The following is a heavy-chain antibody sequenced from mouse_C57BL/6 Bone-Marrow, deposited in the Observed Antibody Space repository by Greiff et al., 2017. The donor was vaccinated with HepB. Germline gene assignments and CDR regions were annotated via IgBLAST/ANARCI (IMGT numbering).Heavy chain of an antibody. CDR3: AMGMRLRRRFDY. D-gene: IGHD2-4*01. CDR1: GFNIKDYY. J-gene: IGHJ2*01. CDR2: IDPEDGET. Sequence: EVKLEESGAELVKPGASVKLSCTASGFNIKDYYMHWVKQRTEQGLEWIGRIDPEDGETKYAPKFQGKATITADTSSNTAYLQLSSLTSEDTAVYYCAMGMRLRRRFDYWGQGTTLTVSS. V-gene: IGHV14-2*01.